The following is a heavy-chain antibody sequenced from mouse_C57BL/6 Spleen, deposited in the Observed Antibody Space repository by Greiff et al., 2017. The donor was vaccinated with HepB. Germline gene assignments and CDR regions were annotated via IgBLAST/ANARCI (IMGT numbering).Heavy chain of an antibody. V-gene: IGHV5-2*01. J-gene: IGHJ1*03. CDR1: EYEFPSHD. D-gene: IGHD2-4*01. Sequence: EVKLMESGGGLVQPGESLKLSCESNEYEFPSHDMSWVRKTPEKRLELVAAINSDGGSTYYPDTMERRFIISRDNTKKTLYLQMSSLRSEDTALYYCARRVITTTYWYFDVWGTGTTVTVSS. CDR2: INSDGGST. CDR3: ARRVITTTYWYFDV.